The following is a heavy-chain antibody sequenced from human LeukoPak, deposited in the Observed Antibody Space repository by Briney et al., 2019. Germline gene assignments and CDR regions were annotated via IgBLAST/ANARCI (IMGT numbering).Heavy chain of an antibody. J-gene: IGHJ5*02. CDR1: GFTSNIYS. D-gene: IGHD3-10*01. CDR3: ARVYFGWFGEFDP. CDR2: TNTFTGEI. Sequence: GGSLRLSCAASGFTSNIYSMNWVRQAPGKGLEWVSCTNTFTGEIFYADSVRGRFTISKDYRKNSLYLQMNSLRDEDSAVYYCARVYFGWFGEFDPWGQGTLVTVSS. V-gene: IGHV3-21*01.